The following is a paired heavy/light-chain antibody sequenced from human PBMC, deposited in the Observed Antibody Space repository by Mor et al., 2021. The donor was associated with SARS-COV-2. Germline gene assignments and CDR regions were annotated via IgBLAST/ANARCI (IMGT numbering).Light chain of an antibody. CDR1: SSNIGNNY. Sequence: QSVLTQPPSVSAAPGQKVTISCSGSSSNIGNNYVSWYQQLPGTAPKLLIYDNNKRPSGIPDRFSGSKSGTSATLGITGLQTGDEADYYCGTWDSSLSAVYVFGTGTKVTVL. V-gene: IGLV1-51*01. J-gene: IGLJ1*01. CDR3: GTWDSSLSAVYV. CDR2: DNN.
Heavy chain of an antibody. CDR2: ISSSGSTI. V-gene: IGHV3-11*01. CDR3: ARDGDCSSTSCYDY. J-gene: IGHJ4*02. CDR1: GFTFSDYY. Sequence: QVQLVESGGGLVKPGGSLRLSCAASGFTFSDYYMSWIRQAPGKGLEWVSYISSSGSTIYYADSVKGRFTISRDNAKNSLYLQMNSLRAEDTAVYYCARDGDCSSTSCYDYWGQGTLVTVSS. D-gene: IGHD2-2*01.